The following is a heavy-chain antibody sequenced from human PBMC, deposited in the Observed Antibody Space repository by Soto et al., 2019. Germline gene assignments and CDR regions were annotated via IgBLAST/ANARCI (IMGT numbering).Heavy chain of an antibody. CDR1: GYTFTSYG. CDR2: ISAYNGKT. D-gene: IGHD3-10*01. J-gene: IGHJ4*02. Sequence: ASVKVSCKASGYTFTSYGISWVRQAPGQGLEWMGWISAYNGKTNYAQKLKGRVTMTTDTSTSTAYMELRSLRSDDTAVYFCARHTSGSYYNRALGYWGQGTLVTVSS. CDR3: ARHTSGSYYNRALGY. V-gene: IGHV1-18*01.